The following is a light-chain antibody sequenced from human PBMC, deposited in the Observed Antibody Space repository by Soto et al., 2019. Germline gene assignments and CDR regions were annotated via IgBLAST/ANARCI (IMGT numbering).Light chain of an antibody. J-gene: IGKJ4*01. CDR2: GAS. Sequence: DIQMTQPPSSLSASVGDRVTITCRASQSISSSLNWYQQTPGKAPRLLIYGASSLQSGVPSRFSGSGSGTDFTLTISSLQPEDFVSYYCQQSYSMPLAFGGGTKVDIK. CDR3: QQSYSMPLA. CDR1: QSISSS. V-gene: IGKV1-39*01.